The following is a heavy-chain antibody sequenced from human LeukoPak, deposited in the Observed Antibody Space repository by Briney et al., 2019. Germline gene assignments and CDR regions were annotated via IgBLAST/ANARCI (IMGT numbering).Heavy chain of an antibody. D-gene: IGHD2-2*01. CDR1: GGPFSGYY. CDR2: INHSGST. V-gene: IGHV4-34*01. CDR3: AQVVPAASSYYYYYMDV. J-gene: IGHJ6*03. Sequence: SETLSLTCAVYGGPFSGYYWSWIRQPPGKGLEWIGEINHSGSTNYNPSLKSRVTISVDTSKNQFSLKLSSVTAADTAVYYCAQVVPAASSYYYYYMDVWGKGTTVTVSS.